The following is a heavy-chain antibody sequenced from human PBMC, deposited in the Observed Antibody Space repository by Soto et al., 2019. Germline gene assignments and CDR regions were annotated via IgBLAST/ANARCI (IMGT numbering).Heavy chain of an antibody. CDR1: GFIFSSYA. CDR3: AKDSVHNLYRTSSLEDCLGP. D-gene: IGHD6-6*01. J-gene: IGHJ5*02. CDR2: ISGTGVNT. Sequence: PGGSLRLSCEASGFIFSSYAITWVRQAPGKGLEWVSTISGTGVNTYYADSVKGRFTVPRDNSKNTVWLQMNSLRAADSSVYYCAKDSVHNLYRTSSLEDCLGPWGQGTLVTVSS. V-gene: IGHV3-23*01.